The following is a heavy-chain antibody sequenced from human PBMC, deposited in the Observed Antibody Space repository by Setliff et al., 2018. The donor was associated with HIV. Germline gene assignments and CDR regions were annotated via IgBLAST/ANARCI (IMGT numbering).Heavy chain of an antibody. CDR3: AKDGYYGDFLFYYYYIDV. CDR1: GFTFSTYS. CDR2: ISSSSSTI. J-gene: IGHJ6*03. V-gene: IGHV3-48*01. D-gene: IGHD4-17*01. Sequence: GSLRLSCLASGFTFSTYSMNWIRQTPEKGLEWISYISSSSSTIYYADSMKGRFTISRDNSKNTLYLQLNSLRAEDTAVYYCAKDGYYGDFLFYYYYIDVWGKGTTVTVSS.